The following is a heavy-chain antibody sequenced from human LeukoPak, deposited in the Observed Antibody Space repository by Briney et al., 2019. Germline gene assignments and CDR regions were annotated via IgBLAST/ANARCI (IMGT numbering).Heavy chain of an antibody. CDR3: ARDYGGNPGNFDY. D-gene: IGHD4-23*01. CDR2: ISGSGGST. V-gene: IGHV3-23*01. J-gene: IGHJ4*02. Sequence: GGSLRLSCAASGFTFSSYAMSWVRQAPGKGLEWVSAISGSGGSTYYADSVKGRFTISRDNSKNTLYLQMNSLRAEDTAVYYCARDYGGNPGNFDYWGQGTLVTVSS. CDR1: GFTFSSYA.